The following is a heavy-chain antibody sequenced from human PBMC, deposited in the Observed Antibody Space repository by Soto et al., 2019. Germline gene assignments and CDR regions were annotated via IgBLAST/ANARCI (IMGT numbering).Heavy chain of an antibody. D-gene: IGHD1-1*01. CDR1: GASISGFY. Sequence: QVQLQESGPGLVKPSETLSLTCTVSGASISGFYWSWIRKSAGKGLEWIVRIYATGTTDSNPSLKSRVMMSVDTSKKQFSLKLRSVTAADTAVYYCVRDGTKTLRDWFDPWGQGISVTVSS. J-gene: IGHJ5*02. CDR3: VRDGTKTLRDWFDP. CDR2: IYATGTT. V-gene: IGHV4-4*07.